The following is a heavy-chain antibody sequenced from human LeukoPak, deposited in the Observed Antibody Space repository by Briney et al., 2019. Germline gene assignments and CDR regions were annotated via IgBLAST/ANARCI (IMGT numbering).Heavy chain of an antibody. D-gene: IGHD6-19*01. J-gene: IGHJ4*02. Sequence: GGSLRLSCAASGFTFSNYGIHWVRQAPGKGLEWVAVIWYDGSNKYYADSMKGRFTISRDNSKNTLYLLMNSLRAEDTAVYYCARGSLGTIAVAGTLDYWGQGILVTVSS. CDR2: IWYDGSNK. CDR3: ARGSLGTIAVAGTLDY. V-gene: IGHV3-33*01. CDR1: GFTFSNYG.